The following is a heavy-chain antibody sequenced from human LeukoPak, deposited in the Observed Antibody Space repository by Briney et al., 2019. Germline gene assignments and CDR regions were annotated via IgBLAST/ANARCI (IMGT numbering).Heavy chain of an antibody. D-gene: IGHD3-3*01. J-gene: IGHJ4*02. V-gene: IGHV3-7*01. Sequence: GGSLRLSCEPSGFSLRSFWMTWVRQAPGKGPEWVANINQEGSEKYYRDSVKGRFTISRDNAKNTLYLEMNSLRAEDPAVYYCARVRFLEWSDYWGQGTLVTVSS. CDR3: ARVRFLEWSDY. CDR2: INQEGSEK. CDR1: GFSLRSFW.